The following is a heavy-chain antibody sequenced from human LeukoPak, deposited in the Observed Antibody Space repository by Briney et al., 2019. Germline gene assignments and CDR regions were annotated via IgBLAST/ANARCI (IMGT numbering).Heavy chain of an antibody. CDR2: ISSSSSTI. CDR1: GFIFSSYS. Sequence: GGSLRLSCAGSGFIFSSYSMNWVRQAPGKGLEWVSYISSSSSTIYYADSVKGRFTLSRDNSKNTLYLQMNSLRAEDTALYYCAKRWATSSWYIDYWGQGTLVTVSS. V-gene: IGHV3-48*01. CDR3: AKRWATSSWYIDY. D-gene: IGHD6-13*01. J-gene: IGHJ4*02.